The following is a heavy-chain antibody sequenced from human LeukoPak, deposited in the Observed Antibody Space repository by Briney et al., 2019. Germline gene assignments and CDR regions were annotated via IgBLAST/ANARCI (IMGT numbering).Heavy chain of an antibody. J-gene: IGHJ4*02. CDR2: INHSGST. CDR3: ARETSLAGFASGLGFNY. CDR1: GGSFSGYY. V-gene: IGHV4-34*01. Sequence: SETLSLTCAVYGGSFSGYYWSWIRQPPGKGLEWIGEINHSGSTNYNPSLKSRVTISVDTSKNQFSLKLSSVTAADTATYYCARETSLAGFASGLGFNYWGQGILVTVSS. D-gene: IGHD6-19*01.